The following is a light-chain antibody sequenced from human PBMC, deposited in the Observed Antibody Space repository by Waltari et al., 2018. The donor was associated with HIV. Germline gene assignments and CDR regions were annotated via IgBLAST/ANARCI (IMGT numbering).Light chain of an antibody. J-gene: IGLJ2*01. CDR3: SSYAGSNLV. CDR1: SSDVGGYNY. Sequence: QSALTQPPSASGSPGQSVTISCTGTSSDVGGYNYVSWYQQHPGKAPKLMIYEVSKRPSGVPDRFFGSKSGNTASLTVSGLQAEDEADYYCSSYAGSNLVFGGGTKLTVL. V-gene: IGLV2-8*01. CDR2: EVS.